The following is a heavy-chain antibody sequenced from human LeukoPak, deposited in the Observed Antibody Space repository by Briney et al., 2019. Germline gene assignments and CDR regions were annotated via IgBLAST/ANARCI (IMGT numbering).Heavy chain of an antibody. CDR1: GFTFSSYA. CDR2: ISGSGGST. D-gene: IGHD2-2*03. Sequence: GGPLRLSCAASGFTFSSYAMSWVRQAPGKGLEWVSAISGSGGSTYYADSVKGRFTISRDNSKNTLYLQMNSLRAEDTAVYYCAKDGYCSSTSCYYDYWGQGTLVTVSS. CDR3: AKDGYCSSTSCYYDY. J-gene: IGHJ4*02. V-gene: IGHV3-23*01.